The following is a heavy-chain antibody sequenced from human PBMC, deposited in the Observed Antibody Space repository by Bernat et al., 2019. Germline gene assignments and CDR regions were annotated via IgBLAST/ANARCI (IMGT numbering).Heavy chain of an antibody. CDR3: TRGNSGYGRFDY. J-gene: IGHJ4*02. CDR1: GFTFSSYW. CDR2: IYSDGTV. V-gene: IGHV3-74*01. Sequence: EVQLVESGGALVQPGGSLRLSCAASGFTFSSYWMHWVRQAPGKGLVWVSRIYSDGTVSYADYVKGRFTISRDDAKNTLYLQMNSLRAEDTAVYYCTRGNSGYGRFDYWGQGTLVTVAS. D-gene: IGHD5-12*01.